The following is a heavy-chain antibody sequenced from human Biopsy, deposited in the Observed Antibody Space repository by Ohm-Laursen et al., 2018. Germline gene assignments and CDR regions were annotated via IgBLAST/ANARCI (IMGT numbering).Heavy chain of an antibody. V-gene: IGHV4-61*01. CDR2: IYYNGNT. Sequence: SDTLSLTCSVSGGSVRSLSYYWSWVRQSPGKGPDWIGHIYYNGNTKYDPSLKSRVTISLDTSKNQVSLKLNSVTAADRAVYYCAASPSYMIFDFWGQGTSVTVSS. CDR3: AASPSYMIFDF. D-gene: IGHD3-16*01. CDR1: GGSVRSLSYY. J-gene: IGHJ4*02.